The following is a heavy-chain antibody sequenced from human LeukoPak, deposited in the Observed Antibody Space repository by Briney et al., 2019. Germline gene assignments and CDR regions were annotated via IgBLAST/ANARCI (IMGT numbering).Heavy chain of an antibody. D-gene: IGHD4-17*01. V-gene: IGHV1-18*01. J-gene: IGHJ4*02. CDR3: ARSTTVTTAGDY. Sequence: ASPKVSCKASGYTFTTYGISWVRRAPGQGVEWLGWISAYNSNTHYAQKLQGRVTRTTDTSTSTAYMELRSLRPDDTAVYYCARSTTVTTAGDYWGEGTLFTVSS. CDR2: ISAYNSNT. CDR1: GYTFTTYG.